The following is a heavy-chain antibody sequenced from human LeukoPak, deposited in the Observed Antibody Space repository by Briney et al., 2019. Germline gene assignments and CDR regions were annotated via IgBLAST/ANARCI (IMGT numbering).Heavy chain of an antibody. V-gene: IGHV3-7*01. CDR1: GFTLSSYC. D-gene: IGHD1/OR15-1a*01. CDR2: IKYDGSEK. CDR3: AFNNNFKY. J-gene: IGHJ4*02. Sequence: GGSLRLSCAASGFTLSSYCMNWVRQSPGQGVEWVVNIKYDGSEKYYVDSVKGRFTISREDAKNSLSLQMDSVRPEDTAVYYCAFNNNFKYWGQGTLVIVSS.